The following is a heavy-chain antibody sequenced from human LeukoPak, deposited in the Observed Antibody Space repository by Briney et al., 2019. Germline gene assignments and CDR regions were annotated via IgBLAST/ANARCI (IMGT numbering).Heavy chain of an antibody. V-gene: IGHV4-59*01. CDR2: IYYSGST. CDR1: GGSISSYY. CDR3: ARGGRYYYDSSGYYLL. D-gene: IGHD3-22*01. Sequence: SETLSLTCTVSGGSISSYYWSWIRQPPGKGLEWIGYIYYSGSTNYNPSLKSRFTKSVDTSKNQFSLKLSSVTAADTAVYYCARGGRYYYDSSGYYLLWGQGTLVTVSS. J-gene: IGHJ4*02.